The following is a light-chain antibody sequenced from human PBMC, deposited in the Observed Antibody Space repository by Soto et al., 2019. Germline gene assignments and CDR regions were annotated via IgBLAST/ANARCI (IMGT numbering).Light chain of an antibody. CDR3: QQYDNWPRT. Sequence: EIVMTQSPATLSVSPGERATLSCRASQSVNDNLAWYQQKPGQSPRLLIYDASTGATGIPARFSGSGSGTEFTLTISALQSEDFGVYYCQQYDNWPRTFGQGTKVDIK. J-gene: IGKJ1*01. V-gene: IGKV3-15*01. CDR2: DAS. CDR1: QSVNDN.